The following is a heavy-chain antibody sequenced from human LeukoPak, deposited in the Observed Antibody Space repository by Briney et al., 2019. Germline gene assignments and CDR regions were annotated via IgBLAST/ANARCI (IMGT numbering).Heavy chain of an antibody. CDR3: ARVYCGGGSCDSYFDY. Sequence: PGGSLRLSCAASGFTFSSYAMSWVRQAPGKGLEWVSAISGSGGSTYYADSVKGRFTISRDNAENSLYLQMNSLRAEDTAVYYCARVYCGGGSCDSYFDYWGQGTLVTVSS. CDR1: GFTFSSYA. J-gene: IGHJ4*02. CDR2: ISGSGGST. V-gene: IGHV3-23*01. D-gene: IGHD2-15*01.